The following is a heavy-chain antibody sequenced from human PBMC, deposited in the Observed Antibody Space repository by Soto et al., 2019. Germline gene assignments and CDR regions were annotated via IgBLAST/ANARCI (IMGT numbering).Heavy chain of an antibody. D-gene: IGHD2-15*01. Sequence: EMQLLESGGGLVQPGGSLRLSCAASGFTFISYGMTWVRQAPGKGLEWVSGITTTGRNTYYAESVKGRFTISRDNSKNTLYLQMNSLGAEDTAVYYCAKGGGSCCFEHWGQGTLVTVSS. J-gene: IGHJ4*02. CDR1: GFTFISYG. CDR2: ITTTGRNT. V-gene: IGHV3-23*01. CDR3: AKGGGSCCFEH.